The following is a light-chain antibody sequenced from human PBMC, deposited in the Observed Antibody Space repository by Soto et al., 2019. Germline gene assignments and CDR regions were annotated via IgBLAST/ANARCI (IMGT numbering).Light chain of an antibody. Sequence: DIQMTQSPSTLSASVGDRVTITCRASQIMYTWLAWYQQKPGKAPKLLIYDATTLESGVPSRFSGSGSGTAITLTISSLQPDDFATYYCQHYYVYFGQGTKLEI. CDR2: DAT. J-gene: IGKJ2*01. CDR1: QIMYTW. V-gene: IGKV1-5*01. CDR3: QHYYVY.